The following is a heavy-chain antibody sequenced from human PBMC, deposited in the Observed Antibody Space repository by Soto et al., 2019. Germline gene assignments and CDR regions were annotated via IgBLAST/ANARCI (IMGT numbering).Heavy chain of an antibody. D-gene: IGHD3-22*01. J-gene: IGHJ4*02. Sequence: QLQLQESGSGLVKPSQTLSLTCAVSGGSISSGGYSWSWIRQPPGKGLEWIGYIYHSGSTYYNPSLKSRVTISVDRSKNQFSLKLSSVTAADTAVYYCARVPICYDSSGYYYVGGFDYWGQGTLVTVSS. CDR1: GGSISSGGYS. V-gene: IGHV4-30-2*01. CDR3: ARVPICYDSSGYYYVGGFDY. CDR2: IYHSGST.